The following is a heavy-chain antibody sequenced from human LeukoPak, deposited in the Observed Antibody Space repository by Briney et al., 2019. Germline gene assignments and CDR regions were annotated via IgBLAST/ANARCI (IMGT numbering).Heavy chain of an antibody. D-gene: IGHD3-3*01. CDR3: AKVLTYYDFWSGSFDY. V-gene: IGHV3-9*01. CDR2: ISWNSGSI. CDR1: GFTFDDYA. J-gene: IGHJ4*02. Sequence: GGSLRLSCAASGFTFDDYAMHWVRQAPGKGLEWVSGISWNSGSIGYAASVKGRFTISRDNAKNSLYLQMNSLRAEDTALYYCAKVLTYYDFWSGSFDYWGQGTLVTVSS.